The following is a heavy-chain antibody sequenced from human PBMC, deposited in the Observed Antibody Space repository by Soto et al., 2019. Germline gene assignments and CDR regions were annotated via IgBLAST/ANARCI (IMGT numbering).Heavy chain of an antibody. D-gene: IGHD3-3*01. CDR3: AKDQPVTIFGVVTYYYYGMDV. J-gene: IGHJ6*02. V-gene: IGHV3-30*18. CDR1: GFTFSSYG. Sequence: QVQLVESGGGVVQPGRSLRLSCAASGFTFSSYGMHWVRQAPGKGLEWVAVISYDGSNKYYADSVKGRFNISRDNSKNTLYLQMNSLRAEDTAVYYCAKDQPVTIFGVVTYYYYGMDVWGQGTTVTVSS. CDR2: ISYDGSNK.